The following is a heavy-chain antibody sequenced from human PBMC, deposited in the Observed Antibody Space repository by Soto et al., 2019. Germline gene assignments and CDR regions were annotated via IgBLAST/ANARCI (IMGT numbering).Heavy chain of an antibody. D-gene: IGHD3-3*01. V-gene: IGHV1-3*01. J-gene: IGHJ2*01. CDR2: INAGNGDT. CDR3: ARSVTIFGVVSDTPFDL. CDR1: AYTFTDYA. Sequence: QVELVQSGTEVKKPGASVKIPCKASAYTFTDYAIHWLRQAPGHRLEWMGWINAGNGDTKYSQKCQGRVSITRDTSANTAYMGLTTLTSEDTALYFCARSVTIFGVVSDTPFDLWGRGSLVSVSS.